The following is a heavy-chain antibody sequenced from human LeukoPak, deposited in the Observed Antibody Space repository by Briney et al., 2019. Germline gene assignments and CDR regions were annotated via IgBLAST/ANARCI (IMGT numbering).Heavy chain of an antibody. CDR1: GGSISSSTYY. J-gene: IGHJ5*02. D-gene: IGHD3-10*01. CDR3: ARGISTGLYWFDP. CDR2: INHSGST. Sequence: SETLSLTCTVSGGSISSSTYYWGWIRQPPGKGLEWIGEINHSGSTNYNPSLKSRVTISVDTSKNQFSLKLSSVTAADTAVYYCARGISTGLYWFDPWGQGTLVTVSS. V-gene: IGHV4-39*07.